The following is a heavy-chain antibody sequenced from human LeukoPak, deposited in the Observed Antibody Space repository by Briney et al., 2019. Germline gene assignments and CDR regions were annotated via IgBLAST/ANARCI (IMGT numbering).Heavy chain of an antibody. J-gene: IGHJ4*02. V-gene: IGHV3-43*02. CDR1: GFTFDDYA. Sequence: GGSLRLSCAASGFTFDDYAMHWVRQAPGKGLEWVSLISGNGGNTYYADSVKGRFTISRDNSKDSLSLQMNSLRTEDTALYYCAKDISNWNSRHFDYWGQGTLVTVSS. CDR3: AKDISNWNSRHFDY. CDR2: ISGNGGNT. D-gene: IGHD1-7*01.